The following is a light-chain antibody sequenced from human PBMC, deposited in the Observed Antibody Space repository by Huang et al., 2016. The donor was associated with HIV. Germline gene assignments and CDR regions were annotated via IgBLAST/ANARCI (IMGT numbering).Light chain of an antibody. Sequence: DIVMTQSPDSLTVSLGERATSNCKSSQDLLFYATNKNFLAWYQQRPRQPPNLLMYWAATRASDVPDRFSGSGSGTDFTLTISSLQAEDMAVYFCQQYYTNYYTFGQGTKLEIQ. CDR3: QQYYTNYYT. V-gene: IGKV4-1*01. CDR1: QDLLFYATNKNF. CDR2: WAA. J-gene: IGKJ2*01.